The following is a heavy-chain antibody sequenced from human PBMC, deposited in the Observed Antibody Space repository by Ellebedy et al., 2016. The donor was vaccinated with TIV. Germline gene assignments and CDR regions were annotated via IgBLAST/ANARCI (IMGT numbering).Heavy chain of an antibody. CDR3: ARAGLRGGPDAFDI. V-gene: IGHV3-7*01. D-gene: IGHD3-16*01. CDR1: GFTFSSYW. CDR2: IKQEGSEK. J-gene: IGHJ3*02. Sequence: PGGSLRLSCVASGFTFSSYWMSWVRQAPGKGLEWVANIKQEGSEKYYVDSVKGRFTISRDNAKNSLYLQMNSLRAEDTAVYYCARAGLRGGPDAFDIWGQGTMVTVSS.